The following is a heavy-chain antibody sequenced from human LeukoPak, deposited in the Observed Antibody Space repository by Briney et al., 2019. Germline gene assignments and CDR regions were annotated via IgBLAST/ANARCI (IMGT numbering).Heavy chain of an antibody. CDR2: LYIAGST. CDR3: AGSPWDGIRGVGLDYLDY. Sequence: GGSLRLSCAASGVTFSSYAMSWVRQTPGKGLEWVSVLYIAGSTFYVDSVKGRFTISRDNSKNMLFLQMNSLRVEDTAIYYCAGSPWDGIRGVGLDYLDYWGRGTLVTVSS. D-gene: IGHD1-26*01. V-gene: IGHV3-53*01. CDR1: GVTFSSYA. J-gene: IGHJ4*02.